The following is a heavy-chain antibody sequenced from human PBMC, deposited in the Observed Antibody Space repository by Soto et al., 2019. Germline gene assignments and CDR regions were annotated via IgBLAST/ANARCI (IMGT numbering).Heavy chain of an antibody. V-gene: IGHV3-23*01. D-gene: IGHD3-22*01. CDR3: AKGFTKIAVAHDFDY. Sequence: GGSLRLSCAASGFTFSSYAMSWVRQAPGKGLEWVSAMSYNGSTRYYADSVKGRVTISRDNSKNTLYLQMNSLRAEDTAVYYCAKGFTKIAVAHDFDYWGQGTLVTVSS. J-gene: IGHJ4*02. CDR1: GFTFSSYA. CDR2: MSYNGSTR.